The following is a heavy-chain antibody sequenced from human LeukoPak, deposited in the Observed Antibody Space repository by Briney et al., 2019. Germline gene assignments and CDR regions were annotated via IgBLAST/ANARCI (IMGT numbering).Heavy chain of an antibody. D-gene: IGHD2-2*01. CDR3: ASQKYCSSTSCYRIRGYYYYYMDV. CDR1: GGTFSSYA. J-gene: IGHJ6*03. CDR2: IIPIFGTA. Sequence: SVMVSCKASGGTFSSYAISWVRQAPGQGLEWMGGIIPIFGTANYAQKFQGRVTITTDESTSTAYMELSSLRSEDTAVYYCASQKYCSSTSCYRIRGYYYYYMDVWGKGTTVTVSS. V-gene: IGHV1-69*05.